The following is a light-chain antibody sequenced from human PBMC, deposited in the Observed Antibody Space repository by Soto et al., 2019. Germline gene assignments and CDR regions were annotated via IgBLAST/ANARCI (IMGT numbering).Light chain of an antibody. CDR1: QSISTW. J-gene: IGKJ2*01. V-gene: IGKV1-5*03. CDR3: QQYNIFPYT. Sequence: DVQTTKCPSTLSASVGDRVTITCRASQSISTWLAWYQQKPGKAPKLLIYKASSLESGVPSRFSGSGSGTEFTLTISSLQPEDFATFYCQQYNIFPYTFGQGTKLEIK. CDR2: KAS.